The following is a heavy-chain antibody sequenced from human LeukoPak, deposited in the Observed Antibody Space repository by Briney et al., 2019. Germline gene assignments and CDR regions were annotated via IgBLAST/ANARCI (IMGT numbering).Heavy chain of an antibody. Sequence: GGSLRLSCAASGFTFSSYSMNWVRQAPGKGLEWVSYISSSSSTIYYADSVKGRFTISRDNSKNTLYLQMNSLRAEDTAVYYCATYYSSSWYGVYWGQGTLVTVSS. CDR3: ATYYSSSWYGVY. J-gene: IGHJ4*02. D-gene: IGHD6-13*01. CDR2: ISSSSSTI. V-gene: IGHV3-48*01. CDR1: GFTFSSYS.